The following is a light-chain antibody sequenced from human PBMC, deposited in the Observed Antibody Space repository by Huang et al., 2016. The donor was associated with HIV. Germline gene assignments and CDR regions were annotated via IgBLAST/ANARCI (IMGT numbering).Light chain of an antibody. J-gene: IGKJ1*01. CDR1: QSVSNF. CDR3: QQRSNWPWT. V-gene: IGKV3-11*01. CDR2: DTS. Sequence: VVLMQSPATLSLSPGEGATLSCRASQSVSNFLGWYQQKPGQAPRLLIYDTSNRATGIPARFSGGGSGTDFTLTINSLEPEDSAAYYCQQRSNWPWTFGQGTKVEIK.